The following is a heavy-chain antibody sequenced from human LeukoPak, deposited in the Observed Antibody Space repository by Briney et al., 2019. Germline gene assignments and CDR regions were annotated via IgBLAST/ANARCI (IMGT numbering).Heavy chain of an antibody. J-gene: IGHJ4*02. V-gene: IGHV4-39*01. CDR3: AGEILPAFDY. CDR2: IYYSGST. Sequence: SETLSLTCTVSGGSISGSSYYWGWIRQPPGKGLEWIGSIYYSGSTYYNPSLKSRVTISVDTSKNQFSLKLSSVTAADTAVYYCAGEILPAFDYWGQGTLVTVSS. CDR1: GGSISGSSYY. D-gene: IGHD3-10*01.